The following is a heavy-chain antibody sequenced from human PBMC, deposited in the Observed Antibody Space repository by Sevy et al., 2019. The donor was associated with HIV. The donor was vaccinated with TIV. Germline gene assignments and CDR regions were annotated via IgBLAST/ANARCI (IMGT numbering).Heavy chain of an antibody. CDR1: GFTFSSYD. CDR3: ARAYSSGWYDY. CDR2: IGTAGDT. Sequence: GGSLRLSCAASGFTFSSYDMHWVRQATGKGLEWVSAIGTAGDTYYPGSVKGRFPISRENANNSLYLQMNSLRVGDTAVYYCARAYSSGWYDYWGQGTLVTVSS. V-gene: IGHV3-13*01. J-gene: IGHJ4*02. D-gene: IGHD6-19*01.